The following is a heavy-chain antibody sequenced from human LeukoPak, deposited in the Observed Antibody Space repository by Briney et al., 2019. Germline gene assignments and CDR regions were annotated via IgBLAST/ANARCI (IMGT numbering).Heavy chain of an antibody. Sequence: SVKVSCKASGYTFTGYYMHWVRQAPGQGLEWMGWINPNSGGTNYAQKFQGWVTMTRDTSISTAYMELSRLRSDDTAVYYCAFSSYSSNSLDYWGQGTLVTVPS. V-gene: IGHV1-2*04. J-gene: IGHJ4*02. D-gene: IGHD2-2*01. CDR2: INPNSGGT. CDR1: GYTFTGYY. CDR3: AFSSYSSNSLDY.